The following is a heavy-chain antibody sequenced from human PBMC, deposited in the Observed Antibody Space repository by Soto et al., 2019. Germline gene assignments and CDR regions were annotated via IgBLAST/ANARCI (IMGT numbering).Heavy chain of an antibody. Sequence: QVRLVQSGAEVKKPGASVKIYCETSGYTFTKFHLHWVRHAPGQGLEWVGRINPAGGAANYAQPFQGRVSVTTDTSTSTVFMQLSNLRSEDTAVYYCATEGDPRLYAATVFDYWGQGTLLSVSS. V-gene: IGHV1-46*01. CDR2: INPAGGAA. D-gene: IGHD2-21*01. CDR1: GYTFTKFH. CDR3: ATEGDPRLYAATVFDY. J-gene: IGHJ4*02.